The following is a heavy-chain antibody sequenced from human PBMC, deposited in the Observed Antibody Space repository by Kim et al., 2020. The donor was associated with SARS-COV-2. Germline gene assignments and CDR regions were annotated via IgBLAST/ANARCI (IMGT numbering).Heavy chain of an antibody. CDR2: IIGSGGST. CDR1: GFTFSSYA. J-gene: IGHJ4*02. CDR3: AKVGLGLVITFDY. Sequence: GGSLRLSCAASGFTFSSYAMSWVRQAPGKGLEWVSAIIGSGGSTYYADSVKGRFTISRDNSKNTLYLQMNSLRAEDTAVYYCAKVGLGLVITFDYWGQGTLVTVSS. D-gene: IGHD3-9*01. V-gene: IGHV3-23*01.